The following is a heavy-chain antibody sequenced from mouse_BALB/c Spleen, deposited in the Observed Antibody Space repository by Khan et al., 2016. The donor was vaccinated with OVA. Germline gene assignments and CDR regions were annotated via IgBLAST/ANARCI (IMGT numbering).Heavy chain of an antibody. CDR3: VRDGAYHRNDGWIAY. J-gene: IGHJ3*01. Sequence: QVQLQQSGAELARPGASLKMSCKASGYTFTSYTIHWIKLGPGQVLELIGYIHPSNGYTNYNQKFKDKATLTADKSSTTAYMQLSSLTSDDSAVYNCVRDGAYHRNDGWIAYWGQGTLVTVSA. V-gene: IGHV1-4*01. D-gene: IGHD2-14*01. CDR1: GYTFTSYT. CDR2: IHPSNGYT.